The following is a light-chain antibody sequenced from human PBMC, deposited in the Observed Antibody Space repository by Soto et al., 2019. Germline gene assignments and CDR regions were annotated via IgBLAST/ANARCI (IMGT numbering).Light chain of an antibody. CDR1: QSVSSSSY. J-gene: IGKJ4*01. CDR3: QQYGSSLT. CDR2: GAY. Sequence: EIVWTQSPGTLSFSPGEIATLSCRARQSVSSSSYVAWYQQKHGQAPMLLIYGAYSRATGITDSFSGSGSGTGFTLTIRRLEHEDFAVYYCQQYGSSLTFGGRTNVEIK. V-gene: IGKV3-20*01.